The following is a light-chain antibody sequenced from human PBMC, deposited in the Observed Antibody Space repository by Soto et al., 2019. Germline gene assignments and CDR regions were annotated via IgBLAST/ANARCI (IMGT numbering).Light chain of an antibody. CDR2: DAS. Sequence: DVQMTQSPSSLSASVGDRVTITCQASQDISKHLSWYQQKPGKAPNLLICDASTLETGVPSRFSGSGSVTEFTFTISSLQPEDFSTYYCQQYGDLPLTFGQGTRLDIK. CDR3: QQYGDLPLT. CDR1: QDISKH. J-gene: IGKJ5*01. V-gene: IGKV1-33*01.